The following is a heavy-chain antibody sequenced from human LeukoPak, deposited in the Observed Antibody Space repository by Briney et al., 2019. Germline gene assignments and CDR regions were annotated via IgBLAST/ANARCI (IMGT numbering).Heavy chain of an antibody. CDR3: ARGLRGYSYGYVPWELYYYMDV. CDR1: GGSIRGYY. D-gene: IGHD5-18*01. J-gene: IGHJ6*03. V-gene: IGHV4-4*07. CDR2: FHTSGRT. Sequence: SETLSLTCNVSGGSIRGYYWSWIRQPAGKGLEWIGRFHTSGRTNYNPSLKSRVTISVDTSKNQFSLKLSSVTAADTAVYYCARGLRGYSYGYVPWELYYYMDVWGKGTTVTISS.